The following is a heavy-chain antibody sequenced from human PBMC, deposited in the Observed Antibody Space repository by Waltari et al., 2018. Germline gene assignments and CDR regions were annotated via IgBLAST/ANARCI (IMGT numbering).Heavy chain of an antibody. CDR3: ARDPGPIVGAPDL. D-gene: IGHD1-26*01. CDR1: WYTFTDYL. CDR2: FNPKNGDA. V-gene: IGHV1-2*02. Sequence: VQSGSEVHKPGSSLRFSCPSSWYTFTDYLLHWFRQTPGQGFEWMGWFNPKNGDANSAEKFLGMVTMTRDTSINTVYLDLSGLRSDDTAVFFCARDPGPIVGAPDLWGQGTLVTVSS. J-gene: IGHJ5*02.